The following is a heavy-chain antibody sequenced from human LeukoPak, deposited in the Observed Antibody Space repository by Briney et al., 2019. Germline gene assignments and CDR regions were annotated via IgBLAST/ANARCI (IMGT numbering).Heavy chain of an antibody. Sequence: GGSLRLPCAASGFPFSSYAMSWVRQAPGKGLEGVSAISGSGGRTYYADSVKGRFTISRDNSKNTLYLQMNSLRAEDTAVYYCAKDFNVLLWFGEPRLYGMDVWGKGTTVTVSS. CDR3: AKDFNVLLWFGEPRLYGMDV. J-gene: IGHJ6*04. CDR1: GFPFSSYA. CDR2: ISGSGGRT. V-gene: IGHV3-23*01. D-gene: IGHD3-10*01.